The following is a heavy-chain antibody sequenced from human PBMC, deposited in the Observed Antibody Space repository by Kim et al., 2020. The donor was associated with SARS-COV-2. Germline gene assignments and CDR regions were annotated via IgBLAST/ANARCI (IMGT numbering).Heavy chain of an antibody. CDR3: TREGFGGIAFDI. J-gene: IGHJ3*02. Sequence: GGSLRLSCTGSGFTFSNYVMQWVRQAPGKGLEWVSYISSGSTTIYYAASVKGRFTVSRDDAKQSLYLQMNSLVEEDTAVYFCTREGFGGIAFDIWGQGTTVTVSS. D-gene: IGHD3-10*01. CDR2: ISSGSTTI. V-gene: IGHV3-48*02. CDR1: GFTFSNYV.